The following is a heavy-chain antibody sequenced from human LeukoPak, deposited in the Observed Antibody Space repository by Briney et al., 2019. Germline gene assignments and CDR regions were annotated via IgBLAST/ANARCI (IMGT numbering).Heavy chain of an antibody. Sequence: ASVKVSCKASGYTFTSYAMHWVRQAPGQRLEWMGWINAGNGNTKYSQKFQGRVTITRDTSASTVYMELSSLRSEDTAVYYCARAMVRGVIIDYWGQGTLVTVSS. CDR1: GYTFTSYA. V-gene: IGHV1-3*01. D-gene: IGHD3-10*01. CDR2: INAGNGNT. J-gene: IGHJ4*02. CDR3: ARAMVRGVIIDY.